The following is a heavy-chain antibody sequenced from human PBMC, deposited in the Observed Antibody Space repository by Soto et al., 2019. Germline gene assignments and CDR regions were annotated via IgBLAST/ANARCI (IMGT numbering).Heavy chain of an antibody. CDR1: VYTFTSYY. Sequence: QVQLVQSGAEVEKPGASVKVSCKASVYTFTSYYMHWVRQAPGQGLEWMGIIHPSGGSASFAQKFQCRVTMTRDTSTSTVYMELSSLRSEDTAVYYCTRGGGNKFDYWGPGTLVTVSS. CDR2: IHPSGGSA. D-gene: IGHD2-15*01. J-gene: IGHJ4*02. CDR3: TRGGGNKFDY. V-gene: IGHV1-46*01.